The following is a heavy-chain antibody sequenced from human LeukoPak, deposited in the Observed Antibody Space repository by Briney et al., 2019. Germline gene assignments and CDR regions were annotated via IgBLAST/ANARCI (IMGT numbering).Heavy chain of an antibody. D-gene: IGHD5-24*01. CDR2: IYSGGGT. Sequence: GGSLRLSCAASGFIVSTKYVTWVRQAPGKGLEWVSVIYSGGGTYYADSVKGRFTISRDNSKNTLYLQMNNLRAEDTAVYYCASGEMATVTLDYWGQGTLVVVSS. V-gene: IGHV3-53*01. CDR1: GFIVSTKY. J-gene: IGHJ4*02. CDR3: ASGEMATVTLDY.